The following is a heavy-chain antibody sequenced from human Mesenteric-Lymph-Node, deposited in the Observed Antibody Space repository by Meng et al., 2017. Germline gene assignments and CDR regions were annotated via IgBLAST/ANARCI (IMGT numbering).Heavy chain of an antibody. CDR1: RLTFSTYW. V-gene: IGHV3-74*01. Sequence: GGSLRLSCAASRLTFSTYWMRWVRQAPGKGLEWVSRINGDGSMAFYADSVKGRFAISRDNAKNTLYLQMNSLRAEDTAVYYCARDFDYVSAYWGQGTLVTVSS. D-gene: IGHD3-16*01. J-gene: IGHJ4*02. CDR3: ARDFDYVSAY. CDR2: INGDGSMA.